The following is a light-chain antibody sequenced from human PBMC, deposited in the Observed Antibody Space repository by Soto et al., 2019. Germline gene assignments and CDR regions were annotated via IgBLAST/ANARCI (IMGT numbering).Light chain of an antibody. V-gene: IGKV3-20*01. Sequence: EIVLTQSPGSLSLSPGQRATLSCRASQSVDTTFFAWYQKKPGQAPRLLIYGASKRATGIPDRFSGSGSGTDFTLITSRLEAEELAVYDCQQYMSSVTFGQGTKVESK. CDR1: QSVDTTF. J-gene: IGKJ1*01. CDR3: QQYMSSVT. CDR2: GAS.